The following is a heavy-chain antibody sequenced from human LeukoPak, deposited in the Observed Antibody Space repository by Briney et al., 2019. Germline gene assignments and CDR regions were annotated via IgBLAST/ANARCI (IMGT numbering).Heavy chain of an antibody. J-gene: IGHJ4*02. CDR2: TRNKANSYTT. Sequence: GGSLRLSCAASGFTSSDHYMDWVRQAPGKGLEWVGRTRNKANSYTTEYAASVKGRFTISRDDSKNSLYLQMNSLKTEDTAVYYCAKEVADYYDSSGQFDYWGQGTLVTVSS. CDR1: GFTSSDHY. D-gene: IGHD3-22*01. V-gene: IGHV3-72*01. CDR3: AKEVADYYDSSGQFDY.